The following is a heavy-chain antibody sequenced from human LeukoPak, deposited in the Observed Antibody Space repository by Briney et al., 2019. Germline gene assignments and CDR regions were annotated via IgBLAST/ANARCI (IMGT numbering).Heavy chain of an antibody. D-gene: IGHD6-13*01. CDR3: AGAPAGTPLDN. V-gene: IGHV4-4*07. CDR1: GDSIAIYY. CDR2: IYTSGHT. J-gene: IGHJ4*02. Sequence: SETLSLTCSVSGDSIAIYYWHWVRQSADKRLEWLGRIYTSGHTTYSPSLKSRVAMSVDTSKNQLSLRLTSVTAADSAIYYCAGAPAGTPLDNWGQGTQVIVSS.